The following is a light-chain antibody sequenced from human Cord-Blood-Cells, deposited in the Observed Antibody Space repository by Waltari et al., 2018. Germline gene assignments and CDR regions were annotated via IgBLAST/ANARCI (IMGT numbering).Light chain of an antibody. CDR1: SSDVGGYTY. CDR3: SSYAGSNNFV. V-gene: IGLV2-8*01. Sequence: QSALTQPPSASGSPGQSVTISCPGTSSDVGGYTYASWYHQPPGKAPKLMIYEVSKRPSGVPDRFSGSKSGNTASLTVSGLQAEDEADYYCSSYAGSNNFVFGTGTKVTVL. CDR2: EVS. J-gene: IGLJ1*01.